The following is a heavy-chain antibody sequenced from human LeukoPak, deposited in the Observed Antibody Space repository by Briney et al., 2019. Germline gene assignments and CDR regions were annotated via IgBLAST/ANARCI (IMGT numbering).Heavy chain of an antibody. D-gene: IGHD3-3*01. CDR1: GFTFDDYA. V-gene: IGHV3-43*02. CDR2: ISGDGHRT. Sequence: GGSLRLSCIVSGFTFDDYAMHWVRQAPGKGLEWVSLISGDGHRTYYADSVEGRFTISRDNSKNSLYLQMNSLRTEDTALYYCAKEYDFSTAYGPYYGPDVWGQGTTVTVSS. J-gene: IGHJ6*02. CDR3: AKEYDFSTAYGPYYGPDV.